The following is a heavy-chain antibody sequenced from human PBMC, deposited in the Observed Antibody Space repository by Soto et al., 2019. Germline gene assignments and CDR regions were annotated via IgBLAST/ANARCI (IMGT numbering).Heavy chain of an antibody. V-gene: IGHV4-34*01. D-gene: IGHD6-13*01. CDR2: IHHSGST. Sequence: SETLSLTCTAYGESFDGYYWSWIRQPPGKGLEWIGEIHHSGSTNYNPSLKSRVTFSIDTSKRQFSLKVRSVTAADTAVYYCARGKRGSSWYRGEEKYYYYGMDVWGQGTPVTVSS. J-gene: IGHJ6*02. CDR3: ARGKRGSSWYRGEEKYYYYGMDV. CDR1: GESFDGYY.